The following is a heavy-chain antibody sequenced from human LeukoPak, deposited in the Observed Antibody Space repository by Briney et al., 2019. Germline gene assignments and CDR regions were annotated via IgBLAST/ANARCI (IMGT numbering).Heavy chain of an antibody. CDR3: ARGVPAAINLWRSSQTWFDP. D-gene: IGHD2-2*01. CDR1: GYTFTGYY. CDR2: INPNSGGT. V-gene: IGHV1-2*02. J-gene: IGHJ5*02. Sequence: ASVKVSCKASGYTFTGYYMHWVRQAPGQGLEWMGWINPNSGGTNYAQKFQGRVTMTRGTSISTAYMELSRLRSDDTAVYYCARGVPAAINLWRSSQTWFDPWGQGTLVTVSS.